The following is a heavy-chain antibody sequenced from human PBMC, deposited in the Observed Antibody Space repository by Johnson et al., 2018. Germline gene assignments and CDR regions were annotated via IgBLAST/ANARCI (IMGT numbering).Heavy chain of an antibody. CDR3: ARDRPGIAAAGPAESFQH. J-gene: IGHJ1*01. D-gene: IGHD6-13*01. Sequence: VQSGRSLRLSCAASGFTFSSYAMHWVRQAPGKGLEWVAVISYDGSNKYYADSVKGRFTISRDNSKNTLYLQMNSLRAEDTAVYYCARDRPGIAAAGPAESFQHWGQGTLVTVSS. CDR2: ISYDGSNK. CDR1: GFTFSSYA. V-gene: IGHV3-30-3*01.